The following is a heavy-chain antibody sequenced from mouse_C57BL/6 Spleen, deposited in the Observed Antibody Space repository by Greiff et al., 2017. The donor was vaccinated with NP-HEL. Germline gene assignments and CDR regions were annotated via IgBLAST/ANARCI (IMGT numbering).Heavy chain of an antibody. D-gene: IGHD2-5*01. CDR1: GYTFTGYW. CDR2: ILPGRGST. Sequence: QVQLQQSGAELMKPGASVKLSCKATGYTFTGYWIEWVKQRPGHGLEWIGEILPGRGSTNYNEKFKGKATFTADTSSNTAYMQLSSLTTEDSAIYYCARGGAYYSNYGDDYWGQGTTLTVSS. CDR3: ARGGAYYSNYGDDY. J-gene: IGHJ2*01. V-gene: IGHV1-9*01.